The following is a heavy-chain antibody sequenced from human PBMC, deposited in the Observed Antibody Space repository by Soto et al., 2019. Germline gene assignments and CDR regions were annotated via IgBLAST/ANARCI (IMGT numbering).Heavy chain of an antibody. J-gene: IGHJ5*02. D-gene: IGHD6-19*01. CDR3: ARDRPSVAGTLNWFDP. CDR2: ISYDGSNK. Sequence: GGSLRLSCAASGFTFSSYAMHWVRQAPGKGLEWVAVISYDGSNKYYADSVKGRFTISRDNSKNTLYLQMNSLRAEDTAVYYCARDRPSVAGTLNWFDPWGQGTLVTVSS. CDR1: GFTFSSYA. V-gene: IGHV3-30-3*01.